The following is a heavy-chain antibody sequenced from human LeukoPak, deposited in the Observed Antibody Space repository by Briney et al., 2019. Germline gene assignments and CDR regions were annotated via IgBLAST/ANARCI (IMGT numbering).Heavy chain of an antibody. Sequence: SETLSLTCTVSGGSISSSSYYWDWIRQSPGKGLEWIGNIYSGGSTYYTPSLKSRATISVDTSKNQFSLKLSSVTAADTAIYFCARHSRSGSGGYENAFDIWGQGTMVTVSS. CDR1: GGSISSSSYY. CDR2: IYSGGST. D-gene: IGHD5-12*01. J-gene: IGHJ3*02. CDR3: ARHSRSGSGGYENAFDI. V-gene: IGHV4-39*01.